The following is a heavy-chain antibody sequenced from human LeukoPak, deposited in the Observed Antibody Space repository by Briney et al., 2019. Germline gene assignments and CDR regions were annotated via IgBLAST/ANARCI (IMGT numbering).Heavy chain of an antibody. CDR1: GFTFSSYA. Sequence: QPGRSLRLSCAASGFTFSSYAMHWVRQAPGKGLEWVAVISYDGSNKYYADSVKGRFTISRDNSKNTLYLQMNSLRAEDTAVYYCARDDRVYDSSGWHAWAYYYGMDVWGQGTTVTVSS. CDR2: ISYDGSNK. D-gene: IGHD6-19*01. J-gene: IGHJ6*02. V-gene: IGHV3-30-3*01. CDR3: ARDDRVYDSSGWHAWAYYYGMDV.